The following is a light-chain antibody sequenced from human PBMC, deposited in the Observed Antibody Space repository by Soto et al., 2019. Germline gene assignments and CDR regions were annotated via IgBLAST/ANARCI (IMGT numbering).Light chain of an antibody. CDR1: QSVNNRY. V-gene: IGKV3-20*01. CDR2: GAS. Sequence: EIVLTQSPGTLSLSPGERATLSCRASQSVNNRYLAWYQQMPDQPPRLLIYGASNRATGIPDRFSGSGSGTDFTLTISRLEPEDFAVYHCQQYGSSPRTFGQGTKLEIK. J-gene: IGKJ2*01. CDR3: QQYGSSPRT.